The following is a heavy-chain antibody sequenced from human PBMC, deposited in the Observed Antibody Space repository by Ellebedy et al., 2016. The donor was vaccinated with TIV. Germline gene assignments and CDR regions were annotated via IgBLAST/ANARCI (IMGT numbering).Heavy chain of an antibody. D-gene: IGHD3-22*01. CDR2: IIPIFGTA. J-gene: IGHJ4*02. V-gene: IGHV1-69*13. Sequence: ASVKVSCKASGGTFSSYAISWVRQAPGQGLEWMGGIIPIFGTANYAQKFQGRVTITADESTSTAYMELSSLRSEDTAVYYCARDWDSSGYRGFGYWGQGTLVTVSS. CDR3: ARDWDSSGYRGFGY. CDR1: GGTFSSYA.